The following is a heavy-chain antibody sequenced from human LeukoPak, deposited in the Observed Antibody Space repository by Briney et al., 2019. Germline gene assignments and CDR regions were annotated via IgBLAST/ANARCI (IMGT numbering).Heavy chain of an antibody. CDR2: LSSDGTNK. CDR3: ARDLPSTYCGGDCYPDY. Sequence: HTGGSLRLSCAASGFTFSSYAVHWVRQAPGKGLGWVAGLSSDGTNKYYADSVQGRFTISRDTSKNTLYLLMNSLRGEDTAVYYCARDLPSTYCGGDCYPDYWGQGTLVTVSS. CDR1: GFTFSSYA. V-gene: IGHV3-30-3*01. D-gene: IGHD2-21*01. J-gene: IGHJ4*02.